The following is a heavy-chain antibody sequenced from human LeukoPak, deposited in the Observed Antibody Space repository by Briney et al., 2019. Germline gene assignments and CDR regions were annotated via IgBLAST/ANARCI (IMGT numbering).Heavy chain of an antibody. D-gene: IGHD3-3*02. V-gene: IGHV3-30*18. J-gene: IGHJ3*02. CDR2: ISYDGSNK. CDR3: AKPIVLGDAFDI. Sequence: GGSLRLSCAASGFTFSSYGMHWVRQAPGKGLEWVAVISYDGSNKYYADSVKGRFTISRDNSKSTLYLQMNSLRAEDTAVYYCAKPIVLGDAFDIWGQGTMVTVSS. CDR1: GFTFSSYG.